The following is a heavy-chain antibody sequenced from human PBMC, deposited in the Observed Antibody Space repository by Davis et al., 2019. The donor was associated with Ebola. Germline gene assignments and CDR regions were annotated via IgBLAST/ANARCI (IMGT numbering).Heavy chain of an antibody. V-gene: IGHV1-69*13. CDR2: IIPIFGTA. CDR3: ARDPLDGSSPEDY. CDR1: RGTFSSYA. D-gene: IGHD6-6*01. Sequence: SSVKVSCKASRGTFSSYAISWVRQAPGQGLEWMGGIIPIFGTANYAQKFQGRVTITADESTSTAYMELSSLRSEDTAVYYCARDPLDGSSPEDYWGQGTLVTVSS. J-gene: IGHJ4*02.